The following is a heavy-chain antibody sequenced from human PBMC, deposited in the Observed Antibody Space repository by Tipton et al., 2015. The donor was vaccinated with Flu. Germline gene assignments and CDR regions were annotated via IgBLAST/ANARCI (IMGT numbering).Heavy chain of an antibody. CDR3: ARDDAVFPGALYY. CDR2: IYYTGTT. V-gene: IGHV4-31*03. J-gene: IGHJ4*02. CDR1: GGSISSGSYY. Sequence: TLSLTCSASGGSISSGSYYWTWIRQRPGKGLEWIGYIYYTGTTHYSPSLKSRVTISRDASMNQFSLTLRSVTAADTAVYFCARDDAVFPGALYYWGLGTLVTVSS. D-gene: IGHD4/OR15-4a*01.